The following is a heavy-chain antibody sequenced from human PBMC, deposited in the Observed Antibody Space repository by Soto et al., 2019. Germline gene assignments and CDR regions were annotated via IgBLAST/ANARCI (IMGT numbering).Heavy chain of an antibody. CDR2: ISGSGGST. V-gene: IGHV3-23*01. Sequence: PGGSLRLSCAASGFTFSSYAMSWVRQAPGKGLEWVSAISGSGGSTYYADSVKGRFTISRDNSKNTLYLQMNSLRAEDTAVYYCAKVRNDYSNFRGCFDYWGQGTLVTVSS. D-gene: IGHD4-4*01. CDR1: GFTFSSYA. J-gene: IGHJ4*02. CDR3: AKVRNDYSNFRGCFDY.